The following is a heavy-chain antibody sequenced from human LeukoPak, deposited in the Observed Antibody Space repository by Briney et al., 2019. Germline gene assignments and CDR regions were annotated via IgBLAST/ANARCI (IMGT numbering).Heavy chain of an antibody. J-gene: IGHJ5*02. V-gene: IGHV1-3*01. CDR1: GYTFTIYA. CDR3: ARDEVGYCSSTSCYAEVYNWFDP. D-gene: IGHD2-2*01. CDR2: INAGNGNT. Sequence: ASVTVSFKASGYTFTIYAMHWVRQAPGQRLEWMGWINAGNGNTKYSQKFQGRVTITRDTSASTAYMELSSLRSEDTAVYYCARDEVGYCSSTSCYAEVYNWFDPWGQGTLVTVSS.